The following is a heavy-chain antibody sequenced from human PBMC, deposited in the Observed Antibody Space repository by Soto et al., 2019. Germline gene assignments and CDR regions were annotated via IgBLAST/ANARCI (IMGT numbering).Heavy chain of an antibody. CDR2: IYWDDDK. D-gene: IGHD2-2*01. V-gene: IGHV2-5*02. Sequence: SGPAMVNPXQSLTLTCNLSGISLSSSGVGVGWIRQPPGKALVWLALIYWDDDKRYSPSLKSRLTITKDTSNNQVVLTMTHMDHVDTATYSCANRLGCSSTNSYAPWFDPWGKGILVTVCS. CDR3: ANRLGCSSTNSYAPWFDP. J-gene: IGHJ5*02. CDR1: GISLSSSGVG.